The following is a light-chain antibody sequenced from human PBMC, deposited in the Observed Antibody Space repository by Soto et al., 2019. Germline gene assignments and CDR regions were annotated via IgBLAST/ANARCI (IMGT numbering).Light chain of an antibody. CDR2: DVT. V-gene: IGLV2-14*01. Sequence: QSALTQPASVSGSPGQSITIPCTGNSSDVGGYNFVSWYQQYPGKAPKLMIYDVTKRPSGVSNRFSASKSGNTASLTISGLQAEDEANYYCSSYTSSSTLVVFGGGTKLTVL. CDR3: SSYTSSSTLVV. J-gene: IGLJ2*01. CDR1: SSDVGGYNF.